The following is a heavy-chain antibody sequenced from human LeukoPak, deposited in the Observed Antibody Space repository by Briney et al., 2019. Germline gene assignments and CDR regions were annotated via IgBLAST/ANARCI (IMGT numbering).Heavy chain of an antibody. J-gene: IGHJ4*02. CDR2: IYPGGGT. D-gene: IGHD4-17*01. Sequence: PSETLSLTCTVSGGSISYYYWSWIRQPAGKRLEWIGRIYPGGGTNYNPSLKSRVTMSVDTSKNQFSLRLSSVTAADTAVYYCARDAGTTVTLVSFDYWGQGTLVTVSS. CDR1: GGSISYYY. CDR3: ARDAGTTVTLVSFDY. V-gene: IGHV4-4*07.